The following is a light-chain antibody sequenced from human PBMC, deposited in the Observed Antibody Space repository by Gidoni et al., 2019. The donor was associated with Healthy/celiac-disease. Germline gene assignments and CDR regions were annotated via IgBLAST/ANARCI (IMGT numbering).Light chain of an antibody. CDR1: QGISSY. CDR2: AAS. V-gene: IGKV1-8*01. J-gene: IGKJ1*01. Sequence: AIRITQSPSSLSASTGDRVTITCRASQGISSYLAWYQQKPGKAPKLLIYAASTLQSGVPSRFSGSGSGTDFTLTISCLQSEDFATYYCQQYYNYPLSTFGQGTKVEIK. CDR3: QQYYNYPLST.